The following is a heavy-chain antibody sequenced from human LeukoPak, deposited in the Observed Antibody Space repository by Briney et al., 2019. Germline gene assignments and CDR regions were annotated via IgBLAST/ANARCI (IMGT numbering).Heavy chain of an antibody. Sequence: ETLSLTCTVSGGSISSYYWSWIRQPPGKGLEWVSGISGSGGNTYYADSVKGRFTISRDNSKNTLYLQMNSLSAEDTAVYYCALEKSDSPDYWGQGTLVTVSS. CDR2: ISGSGGNT. CDR3: ALEKSDSPDY. CDR1: GGSISSYY. J-gene: IGHJ4*02. D-gene: IGHD3-22*01. V-gene: IGHV3-23*01.